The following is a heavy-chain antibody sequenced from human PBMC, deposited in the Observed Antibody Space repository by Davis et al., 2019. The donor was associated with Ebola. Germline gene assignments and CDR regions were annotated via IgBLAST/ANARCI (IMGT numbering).Heavy chain of an antibody. CDR3: ARARIAAAGTHYYYYYGMDV. D-gene: IGHD6-13*01. CDR2: INHSGST. J-gene: IGHJ6*02. Sequence: PGGSLRLSCAVYGGSFSGYYWSWIRQPPGKGLEWIGEINHSGSTNYNPSLKSRVTISVDTSKNQFSLKLSSVTAADTAVYYCARARIAAAGTHYYYYYGMDVWGQGTTVTVSS. V-gene: IGHV4-34*01. CDR1: GGSFSGYY.